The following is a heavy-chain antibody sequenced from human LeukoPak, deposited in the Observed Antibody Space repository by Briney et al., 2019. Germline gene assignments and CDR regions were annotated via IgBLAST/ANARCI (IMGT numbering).Heavy chain of an antibody. Sequence: SETLSLTCTVSGGSISSSGYYWGWIRQPPGKGLEWIASSYYSGSTYYNPSLKSRVTISVDTSKNQFSLRLSSVTAADTAVYYCARHADGYNSPHFDYWGQGTLVTVSS. D-gene: IGHD5-24*01. CDR3: ARHADGYNSPHFDY. CDR2: SYYSGST. V-gene: IGHV4-39*01. J-gene: IGHJ4*02. CDR1: GGSISSSGYY.